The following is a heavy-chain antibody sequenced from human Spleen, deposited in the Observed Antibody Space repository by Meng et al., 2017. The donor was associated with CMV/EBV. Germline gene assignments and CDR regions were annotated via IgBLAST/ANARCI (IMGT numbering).Heavy chain of an antibody. J-gene: IGHJ4*02. CDR3: ARGGGWELDS. D-gene: IGHD4-23*01. Sequence: SETLSLTCAVYGGSFSGYYWSWIRQPPGKGLEWIGEINHSGSTNYNPSLKSRVTISVKGHFSLKLNSVTAADTAVYYCARGGGWELDSWGQGTLVTVSS. CDR2: INHSGST. CDR1: GGSFSGYY. V-gene: IGHV4-34*01.